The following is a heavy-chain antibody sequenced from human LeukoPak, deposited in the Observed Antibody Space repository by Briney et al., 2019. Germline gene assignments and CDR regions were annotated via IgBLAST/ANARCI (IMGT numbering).Heavy chain of an antibody. D-gene: IGHD2-2*02. CDR2: IDPSDSYT. Sequence: GESLRISCKGSGYSFTSHWISWVRQMPGKGLEWMGRIDPSDSYTNYSPSFQGHVTISADKSISTAYLQWSSLKASDTAMYYCARHHCSSTSCYRGGWFDPWGQGTLVTVSS. J-gene: IGHJ5*02. CDR3: ARHHCSSTSCYRGGWFDP. CDR1: GYSFTSHW. V-gene: IGHV5-10-1*01.